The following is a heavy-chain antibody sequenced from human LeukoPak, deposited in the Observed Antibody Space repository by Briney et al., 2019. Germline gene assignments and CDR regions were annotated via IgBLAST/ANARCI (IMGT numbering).Heavy chain of an antibody. CDR3: GRDHYPGYYDSSGFNWLDP. D-gene: IGHD3-22*01. J-gene: IGHJ5*02. V-gene: IGHV3-33*01. CDR2: IYYDGSNT. Sequence: GGSLRLSCAGSGFTFSRYGMHWVRQAPGKGLEWLAVIYYDGSNTYYADSVRGRFAISRDNSENTVYLQMNSLRAEDTAVYYCGRDHYPGYYDSSGFNWLDPWGQGTLVTVSS. CDR1: GFTFSRYG.